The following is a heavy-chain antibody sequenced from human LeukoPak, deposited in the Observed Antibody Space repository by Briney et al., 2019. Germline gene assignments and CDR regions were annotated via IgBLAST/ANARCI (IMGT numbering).Heavy chain of an antibody. CDR3: AKDKLGYQLPVYYFDY. J-gene: IGHJ4*02. V-gene: IGHV3-33*03. CDR2: IRYDGSNK. D-gene: IGHD2-2*01. Sequence: PGRSLRLSCAASGFTFSSYGMHWVRQAPGKGLEWVAFIRYDGSNKYYADSVKGRFTISRDSAKNSLYLQMNSLRAEDMAVYYCAKDKLGYQLPVYYFDYWGQGTLVTVSS. CDR1: GFTFSSYG.